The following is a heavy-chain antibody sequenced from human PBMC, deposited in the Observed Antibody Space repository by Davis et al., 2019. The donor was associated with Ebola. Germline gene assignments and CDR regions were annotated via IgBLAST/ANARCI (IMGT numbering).Heavy chain of an antibody. J-gene: IGHJ4*02. CDR3: ASVGYYYDSSGYRWRDY. CDR2: IYPGDSDT. CDR1: GYSLTSYW. D-gene: IGHD3-22*01. Sequence: GESLKISCERSGYSLTSYWIAWVRQMPGKGLEWMGIIYPGDSDTRYSPSFQGQVTISADKSISTAYLQWSSLKASDTAMYYCASVGYYYDSSGYRWRDYWGQGTLVTVSS. V-gene: IGHV5-51*01.